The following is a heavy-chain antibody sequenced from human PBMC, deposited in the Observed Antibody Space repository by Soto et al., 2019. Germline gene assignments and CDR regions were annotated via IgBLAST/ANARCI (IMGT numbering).Heavy chain of an antibody. V-gene: IGHV1-69*13. D-gene: IGHD3-16*01. CDR1: GGSFGSSA. Sequence: SVKVSCKASGGSFGSSAISWVRQAPAQGLEWMGEIIPVFDKANYAQNFQGRLTITADEPTGTVFMQLSSLRSEDTAVYFCARLRRDWGDAFDLWGLGTLVTV. J-gene: IGHJ3*01. CDR3: ARLRRDWGDAFDL. CDR2: IIPVFDKA.